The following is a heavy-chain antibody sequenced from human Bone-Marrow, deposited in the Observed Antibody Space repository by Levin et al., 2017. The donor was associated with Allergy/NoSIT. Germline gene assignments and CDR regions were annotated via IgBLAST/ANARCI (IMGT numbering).Heavy chain of an antibody. CDR1: GFSLSSTEVG. D-gene: IGHD3-10*01. CDR3: VHQRIRGSVVTAFDY. J-gene: IGHJ4*02. Sequence: SGPTLVKPTQTLRLTCSVSGFSLSSTEVGVGWIRQPPGKAPEWLALIYWDDDSRYSPSLKNRLTITKDTSRGQVLLTMTNVDPVDTATYFCVHQRIRGSVVTAFDYWGQGILVTVSS. CDR2: IYWDDDS. V-gene: IGHV2-5*02.